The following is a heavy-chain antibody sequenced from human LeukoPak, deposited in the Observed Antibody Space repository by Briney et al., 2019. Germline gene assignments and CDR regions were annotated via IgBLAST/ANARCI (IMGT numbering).Heavy chain of an antibody. CDR1: GDSIRSYY. Sequence: SETLSLTCSVSGDSIRSYYWSWIRQPPGKGLEFIGYIHYSGSTNSNPSLKSRVTISVDTPKNQFSLKLTSVTAADTAVYYCARDRYSYGFFDYWGQGSLVTVSS. V-gene: IGHV4-59*01. CDR3: ARDRYSYGFFDY. J-gene: IGHJ4*02. D-gene: IGHD5-18*01. CDR2: IHYSGST.